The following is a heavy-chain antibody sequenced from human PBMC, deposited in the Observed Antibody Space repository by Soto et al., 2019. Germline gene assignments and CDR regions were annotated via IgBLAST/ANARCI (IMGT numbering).Heavy chain of an antibody. Sequence: QVQLQESGPGLVKPSQTLSLTCTVSGGSISSGDYYWSWIRQPPGKGLEWIGYIYYSGSTYYNPSLKSRVTISVDTSKTQFSLKLSSVTAADTAVYYCARERGQDDYGDYVWFDPWGQGTLVTVSS. D-gene: IGHD4-17*01. CDR1: GGSISSGDYY. CDR2: IYYSGST. CDR3: ARERGQDDYGDYVWFDP. J-gene: IGHJ5*02. V-gene: IGHV4-30-4*01.